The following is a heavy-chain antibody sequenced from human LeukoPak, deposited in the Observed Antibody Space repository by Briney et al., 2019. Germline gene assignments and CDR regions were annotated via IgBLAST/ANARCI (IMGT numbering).Heavy chain of an antibody. Sequence: GGSLRLSCAASGFTVSSNYMSWVRQAPGKGLEWVSVIYSGGSTYYADSVKGRFTISRDNSKNTLYLQMNGLRAEDTAVYYCARSVAPGYSNYHFDYWGQGTLVTVSS. CDR2: IYSGGST. CDR1: GFTVSSNY. J-gene: IGHJ4*02. D-gene: IGHD4-11*01. CDR3: ARSVAPGYSNYHFDY. V-gene: IGHV3-53*01.